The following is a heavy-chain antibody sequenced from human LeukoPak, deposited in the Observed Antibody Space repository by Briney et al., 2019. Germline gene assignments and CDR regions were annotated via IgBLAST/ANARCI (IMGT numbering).Heavy chain of an antibody. CDR1: GGTFSTSV. J-gene: IGHJ6*02. V-gene: IGHV1-69*13. Sequence: SVKVSCKAPGGTFSTSVISWVRQAPGQGLEWLGGILPFFTSNYAQKFQGRVTITADESTSTAYLELRSLRSEDTAAYYCATYPRAASRVNMDVWGRGTTVTVSS. CDR2: ILPFFTS. CDR3: ATYPRAASRVNMDV. D-gene: IGHD2-15*01.